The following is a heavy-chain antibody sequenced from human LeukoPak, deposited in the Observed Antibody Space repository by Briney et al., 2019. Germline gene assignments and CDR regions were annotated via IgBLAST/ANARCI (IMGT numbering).Heavy chain of an antibody. D-gene: IGHD1-26*01. V-gene: IGHV4-31*03. Sequence: PSETLSLTCTVSGGFVNNGPYYWGWIRQHPGKGLEWIGYISYTGGTYYNPSLESRVSMSVDTSKNQFSLKLSSLTAADTTMYYCARIIVGASFDYWGQGTLVTVSS. CDR2: ISYTGGT. CDR3: ARIIVGASFDY. J-gene: IGHJ4*02. CDR1: GGFVNNGPYY.